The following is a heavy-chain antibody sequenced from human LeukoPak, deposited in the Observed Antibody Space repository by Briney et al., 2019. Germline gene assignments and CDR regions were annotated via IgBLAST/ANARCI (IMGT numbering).Heavy chain of an antibody. D-gene: IGHD3-22*01. CDR1: GGSISSGGYY. CDR2: IYYSGST. Sequence: SETLSLTCTVSGGSISSGGYYWSWIRPHPGKGLEWIGYIYYSGSTNYNPSLKSRVTISVETSKKQFSLKLSAGTTADAAAYYCARGHMIVVVNCFDPSGHGPLVTVSS. CDR3: ARGHMIVVVNCFDP. V-gene: IGHV4-31*03. J-gene: IGHJ5*02.